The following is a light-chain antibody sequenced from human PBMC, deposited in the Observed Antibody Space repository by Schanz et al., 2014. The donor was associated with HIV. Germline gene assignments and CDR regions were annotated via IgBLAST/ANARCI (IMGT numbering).Light chain of an antibody. CDR2: DAS. CDR1: QHITNY. Sequence: EIVLTQSPATLSLSPGETATLSCRASQHITNYFAWYQQKPGQAPRLLIYDASTMATGIPARFSGSGSGTDFTFTISSLEPEDFAVYYCQQRSNWPLTFGGGTTVEIK. CDR3: QQRSNWPLT. J-gene: IGKJ4*01. V-gene: IGKV3-11*01.